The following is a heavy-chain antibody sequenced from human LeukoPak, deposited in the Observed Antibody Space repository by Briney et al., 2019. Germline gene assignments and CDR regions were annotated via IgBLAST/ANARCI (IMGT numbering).Heavy chain of an antibody. CDR1: GGSISSGGYS. V-gene: IGHV4-30-2*01. CDR2: IYHSGST. D-gene: IGHD3-10*01. J-gene: IGHJ3*02. Sequence: SQTLSLTCAVSGGSISSGGYSWSWIRQPPGKGLEWIGYIYHSGSTYYNPSLKSRVTISVDRSKNQFSPKLSSVTAADTAVYYCARVLLEAFDIWGQGTMVTVSS. CDR3: ARVLLEAFDI.